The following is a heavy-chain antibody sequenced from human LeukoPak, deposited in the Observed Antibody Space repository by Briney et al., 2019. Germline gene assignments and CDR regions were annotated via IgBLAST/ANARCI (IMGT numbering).Heavy chain of an antibody. D-gene: IGHD3-22*01. J-gene: IGHJ4*02. CDR1: GSRFTNYW. Sequence: PGESPQISCQGSGSRFTNYWIGWGPQMPGKGLEGMGIIYPGDSDTKYSPSFQGQVTISADKSISTAYLQWSSLKASDTAMYYCATLRSGYYYDYFDYWGQGTLVTVSS. CDR3: ATLRSGYYYDYFDY. V-gene: IGHV5-51*01. CDR2: IYPGDSDT.